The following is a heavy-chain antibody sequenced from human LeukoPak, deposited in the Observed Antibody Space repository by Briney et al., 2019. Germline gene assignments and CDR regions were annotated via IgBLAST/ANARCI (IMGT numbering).Heavy chain of an antibody. Sequence: SQTLSLTCTVSGGSISSGGYYWSWIRQHPGKGLEWIGYIYYSGSTCYNPSLKSRVTISVDTSKNQFSLKLSSVTAADTAVYYCAREMTTVIDYWGQGTLVTVSS. CDR3: AREMTTVIDY. V-gene: IGHV4-31*03. CDR2: IYYSGST. D-gene: IGHD4-17*01. J-gene: IGHJ4*02. CDR1: GGSISSGGYY.